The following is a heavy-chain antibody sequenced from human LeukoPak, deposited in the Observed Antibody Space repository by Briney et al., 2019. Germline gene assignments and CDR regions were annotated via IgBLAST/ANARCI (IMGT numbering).Heavy chain of an antibody. D-gene: IGHD6-19*01. V-gene: IGHV4-59*01. J-gene: IGHJ3*02. CDR2: IYYSGST. CDR3: AGDSSGWYNAFGI. CDR1: GGSISSYY. Sequence: SETLSLTCTVSGGSISSYYWSWIRQPPGKGLEWIGYIYYSGSTNYNPSLKSRVTISVDTSKNQFSLKLSSVTAADTAVYYCAGDSSGWYNAFGIWGQGTMVTVSS.